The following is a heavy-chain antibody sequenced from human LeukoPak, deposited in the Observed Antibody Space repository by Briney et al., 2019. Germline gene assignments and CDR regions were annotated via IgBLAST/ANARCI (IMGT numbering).Heavy chain of an antibody. V-gene: IGHV2-70*11. CDR3: ARMISSGWYFDY. CDR2: IDWDDDK. D-gene: IGHD6-19*01. J-gene: IGHJ4*02. Sequence: SGPALVKPTQTLTLTCTFSGFSLSTSGMCVSWILQPPGKALEWLARIDWDDDKYYSTSLKTRLTISKDTSKNQVVLTMTNMDPVDTATYYCARMISSGWYFDYWGQGTLVTVSS. CDR1: GFSLSTSGMC.